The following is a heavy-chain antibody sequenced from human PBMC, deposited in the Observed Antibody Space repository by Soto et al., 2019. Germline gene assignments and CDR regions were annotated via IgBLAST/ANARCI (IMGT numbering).Heavy chain of an antibody. J-gene: IGHJ5*02. CDR3: ARDFFDSSDYTTNWFAP. CDR2: IYHTGNA. CDR1: GDSISNSRFY. D-gene: IGHD3-22*01. Sequence: SENLSLTCSVSGDSISNSRFYWAWFRQTPGEGLEWIGSIYHTGNAYYNPSLKSRVTISVDTSKNQFSLKLTSVTAADAALYYCARDFFDSSDYTTNWFAPWGQGTLVTVS. V-gene: IGHV4-39*01.